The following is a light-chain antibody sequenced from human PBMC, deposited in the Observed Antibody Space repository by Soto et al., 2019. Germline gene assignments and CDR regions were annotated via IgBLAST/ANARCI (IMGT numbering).Light chain of an antibody. CDR1: QSIHTS. Sequence: VLTQSPATLSLSPGERATLSCRASQSIHTSLAWYQQKSDKPPRLVIYDSTLRANGVPDRFGGSRSGTEFTLTINSLEPEDFAVYYCQQRNVWPPITFGQGTRLEIK. CDR2: DST. J-gene: IGKJ5*01. CDR3: QQRNVWPPIT. V-gene: IGKV3-11*01.